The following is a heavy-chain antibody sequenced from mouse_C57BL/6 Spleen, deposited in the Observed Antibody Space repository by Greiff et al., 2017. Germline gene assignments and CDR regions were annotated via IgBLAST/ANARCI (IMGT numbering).Heavy chain of an antibody. CDR1: GFTFSSYA. Sequence: DVMLVESGGGLVKPGGSLKLSCAASGFTFSSYAMSWVRQTPEKRLEWVATISDGGSYTYYPDNVKGRFTISRDNAKNNLYLQMSHLKSEDTAMYYCARDEDDYDLFAYWGQGTLVTVSA. D-gene: IGHD2-4*01. CDR3: ARDEDDYDLFAY. J-gene: IGHJ3*01. CDR2: ISDGGSYT. V-gene: IGHV5-4*01.